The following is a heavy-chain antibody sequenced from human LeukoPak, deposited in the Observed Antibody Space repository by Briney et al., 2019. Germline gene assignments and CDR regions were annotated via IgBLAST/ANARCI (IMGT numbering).Heavy chain of an antibody. CDR3: AREGGYSSSWDEIDY. CDR2: IYYSGST. D-gene: IGHD6-13*01. J-gene: IGHJ4*02. V-gene: IGHV4-39*07. Sequence: SETLSLTCSVSGGSVSGTNYYWAWIRQPPEKGLEWIGTIYYSGSTYYNPSLKSRVTISVDTSKNQFSLKLSSVTAADTAVYYCAREGGYSSSWDEIDYWGQGTLVTVSS. CDR1: GGSVSGTNYY.